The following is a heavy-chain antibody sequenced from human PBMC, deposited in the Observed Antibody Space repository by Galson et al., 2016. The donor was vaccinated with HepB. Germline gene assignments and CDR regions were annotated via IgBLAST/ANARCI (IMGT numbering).Heavy chain of an antibody. Sequence: SLRLSCAGSGFTFGDFAVTWSRQAPGKGLEWVGLITSKAYGGTAESAASVKGLFSLSRDASKSIAYLQLNRLKTGNQATYYCTRVGRNPRRPSMMHEIFDYWGQGILVTVSA. CDR2: ITSKAYGGTA. D-gene: IGHD3-16*01. CDR1: GFTFGDFA. J-gene: IGHJ4*02. CDR3: TRVGRNPRRPSMMHEIFDY. V-gene: IGHV3-49*03.